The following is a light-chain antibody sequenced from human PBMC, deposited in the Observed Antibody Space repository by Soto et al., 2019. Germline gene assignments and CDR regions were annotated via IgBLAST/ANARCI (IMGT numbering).Light chain of an antibody. V-gene: IGLV2-8*01. Sequence: SPLAQPPSASGSPGHSVTISCTGTSSDVGGYNYVSWYQQHPGKAPKLMIYEVSKRPSGVPDRFSGSKSGNTASLTVPGLQAEDEADYYCSSYAGSNNRYVFGTGTKVTVL. CDR2: EVS. CDR3: SSYAGSNNRYV. J-gene: IGLJ1*01. CDR1: SSDVGGYNY.